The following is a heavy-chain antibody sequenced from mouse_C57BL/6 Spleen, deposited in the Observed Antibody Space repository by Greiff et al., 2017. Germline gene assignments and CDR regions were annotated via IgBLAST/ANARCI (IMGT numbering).Heavy chain of an antibody. D-gene: IGHD1-1*01. CDR3: ARRITTVVAADY. Sequence: QVQLQQPGAELVKPGASVKLSCKASGYTFTSYWMQWVKQRPGQGLEWIGEIDPSYSYTNYNQKFKGKATLTVDTSSSTAYMQLSSLTSEDSAVYYCARRITTVVAADYWGQGTTLTVSS. CDR1: GYTFTSYW. J-gene: IGHJ2*01. V-gene: IGHV1-50*01. CDR2: IDPSYSYT.